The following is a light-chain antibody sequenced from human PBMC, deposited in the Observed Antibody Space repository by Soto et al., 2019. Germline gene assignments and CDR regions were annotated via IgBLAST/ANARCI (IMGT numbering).Light chain of an antibody. J-gene: IGLJ1*01. CDR1: SSDVGGYNY. CDR2: DVS. V-gene: IGLV2-14*01. CDR3: SSYTSSSTLFV. Sequence: QSVLAQPASVSGSPGQSITISCTGTSSDVGGYNYVSWYQQHPGKAPKLMIYDVSNRPSGVSNRFSGSKSGNTASLTISGFRAGEEAIYYGSSYTSSSTLFVFGTGTKVTV.